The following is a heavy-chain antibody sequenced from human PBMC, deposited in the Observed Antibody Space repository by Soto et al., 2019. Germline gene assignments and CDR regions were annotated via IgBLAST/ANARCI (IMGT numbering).Heavy chain of an antibody. D-gene: IGHD3-9*01. Sequence: PGESQKISCKGCGYNYTSYWIGWVRQIHGKGPEWMGIIYPGDSDTRYSPSFPGQVTISADKSIRTAHLQWSSLKASDTAVYYCARHRNYDIVTGHPDYWGQGTLVTSPQ. J-gene: IGHJ4*02. CDR3: ARHRNYDIVTGHPDY. CDR2: IYPGDSDT. V-gene: IGHV5-51*01. CDR1: GYNYTSYW.